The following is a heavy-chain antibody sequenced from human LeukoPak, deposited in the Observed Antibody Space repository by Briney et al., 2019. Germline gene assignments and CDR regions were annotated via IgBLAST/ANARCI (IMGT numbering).Heavy chain of an antibody. V-gene: IGHV1-2*02. CDR1: GYTFTGYY. D-gene: IGHD6-13*01. CDR3: ARAYSPTSWGLAAADYYYMDV. CDR2: INPNSGGT. Sequence: ASVKVSCKASGYTFTGYYMHWVRQAPGQGLEWMGWINPNSGGTNYAQKFQGRVTMTRDTSISTAYMELSRLGSDDTAVYYCARAYSPTSWGLAAADYYYMDVWGKGTTVTISS. J-gene: IGHJ6*03.